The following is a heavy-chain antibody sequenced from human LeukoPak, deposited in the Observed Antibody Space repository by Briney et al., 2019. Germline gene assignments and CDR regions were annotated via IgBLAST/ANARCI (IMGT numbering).Heavy chain of an antibody. V-gene: IGHV4-59*11. Sequence: SESLSLTCTVSGGSISSHYWSWIRQPPGKGLGWIGCIYYSGSTNYNPSLKRRVTISVDTSKNQFSLKLSSATAADTAVYYCARGYYGDYPDYFDYEGEGTLVTVSS. CDR1: GGSISSHY. J-gene: IGHJ4*02. D-gene: IGHD4-17*01. CDR3: ARGYYGDYPDYFDY. CDR2: IYYSGST.